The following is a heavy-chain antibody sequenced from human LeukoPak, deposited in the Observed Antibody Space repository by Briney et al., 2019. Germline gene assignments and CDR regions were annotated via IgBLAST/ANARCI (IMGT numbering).Heavy chain of an antibody. J-gene: IGHJ3*02. CDR3: AKALTSGWYLDAFNI. CDR2: ISGSGGST. V-gene: IGHV3-23*01. CDR1: GFTFSSDA. D-gene: IGHD6-19*01. Sequence: GGSLRLSCAASGFTFSSDAMSWGRQAPGKGLEWVSAISGSGGSTYYADSVKGRFTISRDNSKNTLYLQMNSLRAEDTAVYYCAKALTSGWYLDAFNIWGQGTMVTVSS.